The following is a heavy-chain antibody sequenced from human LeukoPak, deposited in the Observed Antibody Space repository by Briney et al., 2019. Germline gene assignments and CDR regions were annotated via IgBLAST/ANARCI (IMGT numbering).Heavy chain of an antibody. D-gene: IGHD3-16*01. Sequence: PSETLSLTCAVYGGSFSGYYWSWIRQPPGKGLEWIGEINHSGSTNYNPSLKSRVTISVDTSKNQFSLKLSPVTAADTAVYYCASIMADYWGQGTLVTVSS. V-gene: IGHV4-34*01. CDR2: INHSGST. J-gene: IGHJ4*02. CDR3: ASIMADY. CDR1: GGSFSGYY.